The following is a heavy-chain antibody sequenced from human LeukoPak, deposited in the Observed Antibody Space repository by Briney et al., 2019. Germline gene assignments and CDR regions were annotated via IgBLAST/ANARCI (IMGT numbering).Heavy chain of an antibody. Sequence: GKSLRLSCAASGFTFNNYAMNWVRQAPGKGLEWVSRISGSGGTTYCADSVKGRFTISRDNSKNTLYLQMNSLRVEDTAVYYCAKAGSVLGATDWFDPWGQGTLVTVSS. J-gene: IGHJ5*02. D-gene: IGHD1-26*01. CDR3: AKAGSVLGATDWFDP. V-gene: IGHV3-23*01. CDR2: ISGSGGTT. CDR1: GFTFNNYA.